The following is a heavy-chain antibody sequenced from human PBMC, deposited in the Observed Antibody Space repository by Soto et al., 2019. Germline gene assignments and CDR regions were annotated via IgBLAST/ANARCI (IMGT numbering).Heavy chain of an antibody. CDR3: AREDSSGLGGGAEYFQH. D-gene: IGHD6-19*01. CDR1: GFTFSSYG. Sequence: GGSVRLSCAASGFTFSSYGMHWVRQAPGKGLEWVAVIWYDGSNKYYADSVKGRFTISRDNSKNTLYLQMNSLRAEDTAVYYCAREDSSGLGGGAEYFQHWGQGTLVTVSS. V-gene: IGHV3-33*01. CDR2: IWYDGSNK. J-gene: IGHJ1*01.